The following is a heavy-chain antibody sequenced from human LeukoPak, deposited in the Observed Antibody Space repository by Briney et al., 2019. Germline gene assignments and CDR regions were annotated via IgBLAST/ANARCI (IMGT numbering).Heavy chain of an antibody. CDR3: AKPVTGSIFDY. V-gene: IGHV3-23*01. CDR2: TTHSGITT. Sequence: GGSLRLSCTASGFSFTDFDMNWVRQAPGKGLEWVSHTTHSGITTHYADSVKGRFTISTDNSKSTLYLQMNSLRAEDTAVYYCAKPVTGSIFDYWGRGTLVTVSS. J-gene: IGHJ4*02. D-gene: IGHD6-19*01. CDR1: GFSFTDFD.